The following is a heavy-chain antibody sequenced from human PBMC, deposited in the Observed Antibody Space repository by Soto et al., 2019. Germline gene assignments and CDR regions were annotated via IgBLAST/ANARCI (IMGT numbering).Heavy chain of an antibody. CDR2: ISSRSDTL. V-gene: IGHV3-48*02. CDR3: ARDWDIVILSVPIPNYNYGMDV. J-gene: IGHJ6*02. Sequence: GGSLRLSCEGSGFTFSAYAMNWVRQAPGKGLEWVSYISSRSDTLYYADSVKGRFAISRDNAKNSVYLQVNNLRDEDTAVYYCARDWDIVILSVPIPNYNYGMDVWGQGTTVTVSS. CDR1: GFTFSAYA. D-gene: IGHD2-15*01.